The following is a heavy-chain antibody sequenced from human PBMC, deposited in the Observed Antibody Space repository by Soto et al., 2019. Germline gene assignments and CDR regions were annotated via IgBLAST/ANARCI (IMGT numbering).Heavy chain of an antibody. CDR1: GGSISSYY. V-gene: IGHV4-59*08. Sequence: SETLSLTCTVSGGSISSYYWSWIRQPPGKGLEWIGYIYYSGSTNYNPSLESRVTISVDTSKNQFSLKLSSVTAADTAVYYCAGSFWSGYYYYYYGMDVWGQGTTVTVSS. J-gene: IGHJ6*02. D-gene: IGHD3-3*01. CDR2: IYYSGST. CDR3: AGSFWSGYYYYYYGMDV.